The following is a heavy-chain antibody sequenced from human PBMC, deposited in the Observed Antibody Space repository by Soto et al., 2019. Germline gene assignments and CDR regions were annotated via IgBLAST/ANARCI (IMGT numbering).Heavy chain of an antibody. V-gene: IGHV1-69*13. CDR3: ASRPGIGSSGYYSYYFDY. CDR1: GGTFSSYA. J-gene: IGHJ4*02. Sequence: SVKVSCKASGGTFSSYAISWVRQAPGQGLEWMGGIIPIFGTANYAQKFQGRVTITADESTSTAYMELSSLRSEDTAVYYCASRPGIGSSGYYSYYFDYWGQGTLVTVSS. CDR2: IIPIFGTA. D-gene: IGHD3-22*01.